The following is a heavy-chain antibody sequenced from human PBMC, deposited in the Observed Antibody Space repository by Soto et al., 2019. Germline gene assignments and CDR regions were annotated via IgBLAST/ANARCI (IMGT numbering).Heavy chain of an antibody. J-gene: IGHJ6*02. CDR1: GGSISSSSYY. V-gene: IGHV4-39*01. CDR2: IYYSGST. Sequence: TSETLSLTCTVSGGSISSSSYYWGWIRQPPGKGLEWIGSIYYSGSTYYNPSLKSRVTISVDTSKNQFSLKLSSVTAADTAVYYCARHNYDSVPGYYYYGMDVWGQGTTVTVSS. D-gene: IGHD3-10*01. CDR3: ARHNYDSVPGYYYYGMDV.